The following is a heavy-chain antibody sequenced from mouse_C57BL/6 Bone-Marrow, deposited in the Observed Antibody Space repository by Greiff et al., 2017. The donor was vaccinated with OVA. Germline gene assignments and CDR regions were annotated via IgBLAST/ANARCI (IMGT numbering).Heavy chain of an antibody. D-gene: IGHD1-1*01. CDR3: AGHRAPYYYGSRGGYFDY. V-gene: IGHV5-6*02. CDR2: ISSGGSYT. Sequence: EVKLVESGGDLVKPGGSLKLSCAASGFIFSSYGMSWVRQTPDKRLEWVATISSGGSYTYYPDSVKGRFTISSDNAKNTLYLQMSSLKSEDTAMYYCAGHRAPYYYGSRGGYFDYWGQGTTLTVSS. J-gene: IGHJ2*01. CDR1: GFIFSSYG.